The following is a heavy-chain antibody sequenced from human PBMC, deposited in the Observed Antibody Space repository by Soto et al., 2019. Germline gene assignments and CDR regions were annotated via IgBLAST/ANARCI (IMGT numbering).Heavy chain of an antibody. J-gene: IGHJ6*03. CDR1: GYTFTSYY. CDR3: ARARGSYGRYYYYYMDV. Sequence: QVQLVQSGAEVKKPGASVKVSCKASGYTFTSYYMHWVRQAPGQGLEWMGIINPSGGSTSYAQKFQGRVTMTRDTSTSTVYMELSSLRSEDTAVYYCARARGSYGRYYYYYMDVWGKGTTVTVSS. CDR2: INPSGGST. V-gene: IGHV1-46*03. D-gene: IGHD5-18*01.